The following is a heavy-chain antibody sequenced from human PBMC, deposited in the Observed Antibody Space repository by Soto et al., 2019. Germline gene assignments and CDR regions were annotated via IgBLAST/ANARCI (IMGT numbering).Heavy chain of an antibody. V-gene: IGHV3-53*02. CDR1: GFSVSNNY. CDR3: ASLAVAEGFDP. Sequence: EVQLVETGGGLIQPGGSLRLSCAASGFSVSNNYMSWVRQAPGKGLEWVSIIHAGGSTYYADSVKGRFTISRDNSKNTVYLQMNGLRDEDTAMYYCASLAVAEGFDPWGRGTLVTLSS. D-gene: IGHD6-19*01. CDR2: IHAGGST. J-gene: IGHJ5*02.